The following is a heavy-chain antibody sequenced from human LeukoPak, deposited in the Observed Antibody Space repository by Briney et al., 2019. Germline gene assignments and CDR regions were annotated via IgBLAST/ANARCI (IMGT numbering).Heavy chain of an antibody. CDR1: GGSISSSNYY. CDR3: ARLTRISHFDY. Sequence: SETLSLTCSVSGGSISSSNYYWGWIRQPPGKGLEWIGSIYYSGTTYYNPSLKSRVTISVDTSKNQFSLKLTSVTAADTAVYYCARLTRISHFDYWGQGTLVTVSS. J-gene: IGHJ4*02. D-gene: IGHD2-15*01. CDR2: IYYSGTT. V-gene: IGHV4-39*01.